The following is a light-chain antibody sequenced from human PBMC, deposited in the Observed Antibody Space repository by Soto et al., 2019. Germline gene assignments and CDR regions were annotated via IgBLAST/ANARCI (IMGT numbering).Light chain of an antibody. CDR3: VSFAGGTYV. CDR1: SSDVGAYIF. Sequence: ALTQPPSASGSPGQSVTISCTGTSSDVGAYIFVSWYQQHPGKAPKLMVYDVNRRPPSVPDRFFGSKSGNTASLTVSGLQAEDEADYYCVSFAGGTYVFGTGTKVT. CDR2: DVN. V-gene: IGLV2-8*01. J-gene: IGLJ1*01.